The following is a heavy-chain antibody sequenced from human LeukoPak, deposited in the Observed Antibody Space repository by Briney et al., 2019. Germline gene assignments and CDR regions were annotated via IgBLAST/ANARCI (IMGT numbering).Heavy chain of an antibody. CDR2: ISTTSGNI. Sequence: GGSLRLSCAASGFSFSSYSMNWVRQAPGKGLEWVAAISTTSGNIYYADSVKGRFTISRDNAKNTLYLEVISLTAEDTAVYYCAKDDAWLRFGEWSQGTLVTVSS. CDR1: GFSFSSYS. V-gene: IGHV3-21*04. D-gene: IGHD3-10*01. J-gene: IGHJ4*02. CDR3: AKDDAWLRFGE.